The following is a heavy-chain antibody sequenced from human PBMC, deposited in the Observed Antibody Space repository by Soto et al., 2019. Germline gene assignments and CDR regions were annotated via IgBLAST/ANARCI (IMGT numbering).Heavy chain of an antibody. CDR3: ARGILRYFDWLPWDAFDI. CDR2: ISAYNGNT. CDR1: GYTFTSYG. J-gene: IGHJ3*02. Sequence: ASVKVSCKASGYTFTSYGISWVRQAPGQGLEWMGWISAYNGNTNYAQKLQGRVTMTTDTSTSTAYMELRSLRSDDTAVYYCARGILRYFDWLPWDAFDIWGQGTMVTVSS. D-gene: IGHD3-9*01. V-gene: IGHV1-18*01.